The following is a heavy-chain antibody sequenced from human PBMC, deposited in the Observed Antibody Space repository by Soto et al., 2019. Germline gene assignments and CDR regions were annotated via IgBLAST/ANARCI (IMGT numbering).Heavy chain of an antibody. CDR2: ISAGGGTT. CDR1: GFTFSSFA. J-gene: IGHJ6*02. V-gene: IGHV3-23*01. CDR3: AKDRSGYEIYYFGMDV. Sequence: LRLSCAASGFTFSSFAISWVRQAPGKGLEWVSAISAGGGTTHYADSVKGRFTISRDNSKNTLYLQMNSLRAEDTAVYFCAKDRSGYEIYYFGMDVWGQGTTVTVSS. D-gene: IGHD5-12*01.